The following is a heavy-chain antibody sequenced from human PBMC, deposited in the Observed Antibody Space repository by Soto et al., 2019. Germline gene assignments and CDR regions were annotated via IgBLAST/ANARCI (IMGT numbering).Heavy chain of an antibody. CDR3: ASQFEYSSSNFDY. D-gene: IGHD6-6*01. Sequence: ASVKVSCKGSGYTFTSYYMHWVRQAPGQWLEWMGIMNPSGGSTNYAQKFQGRVTMTKDTSTSTVYMELSSLRSEDTSVYYCASQFEYSSSNFDYWGQGTLVTVSS. V-gene: IGHV1-46*01. CDR2: MNPSGGST. CDR1: GYTFTSYY. J-gene: IGHJ4*02.